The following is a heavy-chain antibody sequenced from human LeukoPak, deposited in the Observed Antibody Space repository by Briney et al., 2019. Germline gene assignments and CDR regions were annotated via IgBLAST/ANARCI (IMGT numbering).Heavy chain of an antibody. CDR1: GFTFSSYA. Sequence: GGSLRLSCAASGFTFSSYAMHWVRQAPGKGLEWVAVISYDGSNKYYADSVKGRFTISRDSSKNTLYLQMNSLRVEDTAVYYCARLVGDRTIYDYWGQGTLVTVSS. D-gene: IGHD1-26*01. V-gene: IGHV3-30-3*01. CDR3: ARLVGDRTIYDY. J-gene: IGHJ4*02. CDR2: ISYDGSNK.